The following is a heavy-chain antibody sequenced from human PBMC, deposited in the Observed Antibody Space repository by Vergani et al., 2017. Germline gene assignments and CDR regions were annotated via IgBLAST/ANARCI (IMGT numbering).Heavy chain of an antibody. Sequence: QVQLQQWGGGLLKPSKTLSLTCVVNGGSFTSYHWTWIRQSPGEGLEWVGDIDHTGRPDDNPSLKSRLTMSVYKSRNQFSLTLNSVTATDTAIYLCARVNTETNVHLYYYFYMDVSG. CDR1: GGSFTSYH. CDR2: IDHTGRP. J-gene: IGHJ6*03. V-gene: IGHV4-34*01. CDR3: ARVNTETNVHLYYYFYMDV. D-gene: IGHD4-11*01.